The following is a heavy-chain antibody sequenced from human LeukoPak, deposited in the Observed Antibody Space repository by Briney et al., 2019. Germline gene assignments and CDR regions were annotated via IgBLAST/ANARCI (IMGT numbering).Heavy chain of an antibody. D-gene: IGHD3-3*01. CDR1: GGTFSSYA. V-gene: IGHV1-69*05. J-gene: IGHJ6*03. Sequence: SVKVSCKASGGTFSSYAISWVRQAPGQGLEWMGGIIPIFGTANYAQKFQGRVTITTDESTSTAYMELSSLRSEDTAVYYCARVYLDDFYYYYYMDVWGKGTTVTVSS. CDR3: ARVYLDDFYYYYYMDV. CDR2: IIPIFGTA.